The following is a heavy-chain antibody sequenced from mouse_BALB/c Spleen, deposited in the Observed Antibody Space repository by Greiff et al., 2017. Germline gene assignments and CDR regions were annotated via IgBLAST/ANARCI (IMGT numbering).Heavy chain of an antibody. D-gene: IGHD1-2*01. CDR3: VRENYGYYLDY. CDR2: IRSKSNNYAT. V-gene: IGHV10-1*02. CDR1: GFTFNTYA. Sequence: EVQLVESGGGLVQPKGSLKLSCAASGFTFNTYAMNWVRQAPGKGLEWVARIRSKSNNYATYYADSVKDRFTISRDDSQSMLYLKMNNLKTEDTAMYYCVRENYGYYLDYWGQGTTLTVSS. J-gene: IGHJ2*01.